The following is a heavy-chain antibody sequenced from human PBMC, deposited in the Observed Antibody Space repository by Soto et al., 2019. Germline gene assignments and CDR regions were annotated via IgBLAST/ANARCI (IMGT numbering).Heavy chain of an antibody. J-gene: IGHJ3*02. CDR1: GGSISSSSYY. D-gene: IGHD7-27*01. V-gene: IGHV4-39*01. Sequence: PSETLSLTCTVSGGSISSSSYYWGWIRQPPGKGLEWIRSIYYSGSTYYNPTLKSRVTISVDTSKNQFSLKLSSVTAADTAVYYCARHVNPWAQGAFDIWGQGTMVTVSS. CDR3: ARHVNPWAQGAFDI. CDR2: IYYSGST.